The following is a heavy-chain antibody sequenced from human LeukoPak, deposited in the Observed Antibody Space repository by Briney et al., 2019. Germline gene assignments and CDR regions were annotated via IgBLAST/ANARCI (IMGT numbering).Heavy chain of an antibody. J-gene: IGHJ4*02. D-gene: IGHD3-9*01. Sequence: GGSLRLSCAASGFSFSTRGMNWVRQAPGKGLEWVSSISSSSSHIYYADSVKGRFTISRDYAKNSLYLQMNSLRAEDTAVYYCARSYDILTGYFMPHDYWGQGTLVTVSS. V-gene: IGHV3-21*01. CDR2: ISSSSSHI. CDR3: ARSYDILTGYFMPHDY. CDR1: GFSFSTRG.